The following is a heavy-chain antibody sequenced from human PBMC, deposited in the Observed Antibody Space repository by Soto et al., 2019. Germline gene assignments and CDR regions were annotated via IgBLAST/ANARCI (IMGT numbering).Heavy chain of an antibody. D-gene: IGHD3-22*01. CDR3: ARQYYDSSGYYSYYYGMDV. Sequence: GESLKISCKGSGYSFTSYWISWVRQMPGKGLEWMGRIDPSDSYTNYSPSFQGHVTISADKSISTAYLQWSSLKASDTAMYYCARQYYDSSGYYSYYYGMDVWGQGNTVTVSS. CDR2: IDPSDSYT. V-gene: IGHV5-10-1*01. J-gene: IGHJ6*02. CDR1: GYSFTSYW.